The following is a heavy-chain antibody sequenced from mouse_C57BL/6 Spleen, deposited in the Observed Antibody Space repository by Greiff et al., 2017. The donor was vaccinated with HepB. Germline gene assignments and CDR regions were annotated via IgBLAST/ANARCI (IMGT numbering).Heavy chain of an antibody. Sequence: ESGPGLVKPSQSLSLTCSVTGYSITSGYYWNWIRQFPGNKLEWMGYISYDGSNNYNPSLKNRISITRDTSKNQFFLKLNSVTTEDTATYYCARGGLLHYFDYWGQGTTLTVSS. J-gene: IGHJ2*01. CDR2: ISYDGSN. D-gene: IGHD2-3*01. CDR3: ARGGLLHYFDY. V-gene: IGHV3-6*01. CDR1: GYSITSGYY.